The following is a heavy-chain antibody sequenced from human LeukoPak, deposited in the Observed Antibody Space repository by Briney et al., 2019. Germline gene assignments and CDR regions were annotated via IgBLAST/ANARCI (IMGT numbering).Heavy chain of an antibody. CDR2: ISGSGGST. D-gene: IGHD3-10*01. CDR1: GFTFSSYA. Sequence: GGSLRLSCAASGFTFSSYAMSWVCQAPGKGLEWVSSISGSGGSTYYADSVKGRFTISRDNSKNTLYVQMNSLRAEDTAVYYCAKKEWFGELNFDYWGQGTLVTVSS. J-gene: IGHJ4*02. V-gene: IGHV3-23*01. CDR3: AKKEWFGELNFDY.